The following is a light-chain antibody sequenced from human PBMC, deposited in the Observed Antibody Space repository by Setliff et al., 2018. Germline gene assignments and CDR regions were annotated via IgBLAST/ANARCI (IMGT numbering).Light chain of an antibody. CDR2: EVN. Sequence: ALAQPASVSGSPGQSITISCAGTSSDIGSYHLVSWYQQHPGKVPKLMIYEVNKRPSGVSSRFSGSKSGNTASLTISGLQPEDEGDYCCCSYVTGGTLAFGGGTKVTVL. V-gene: IGLV2-23*02. CDR3: CSYVTGGTLA. J-gene: IGLJ3*02. CDR1: SSDIGSYHL.